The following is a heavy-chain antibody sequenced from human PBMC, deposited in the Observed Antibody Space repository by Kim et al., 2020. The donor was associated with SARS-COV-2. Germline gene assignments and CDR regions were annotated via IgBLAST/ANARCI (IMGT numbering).Heavy chain of an antibody. D-gene: IGHD3-22*01. V-gene: IGHV3-23*01. CDR3: AREGRFYDSSGQVLYYYYYGMDI. CDR1: GFTFGNYA. J-gene: IGHJ6*02. Sequence: GGSLRLSCAASGFTFGNYAMTWVRQAPGKELVWVSAIPGGGGTTYYADSVRGRFTISRDNSKSTLYLYMNSLRADDTAVYYCAREGRFYDSSGQVLYYYYYGMDIWGQGTTVTVSS. CDR2: IPGGGGTT.